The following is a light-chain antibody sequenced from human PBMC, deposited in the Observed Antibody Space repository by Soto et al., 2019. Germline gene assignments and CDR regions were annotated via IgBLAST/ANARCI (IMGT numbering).Light chain of an antibody. V-gene: IGKV3D-15*01. CDR3: QQYNNWPWT. CDR2: GAS. J-gene: IGKJ1*01. CDR1: QSVIRK. Sequence: EIVMTPSPATLSVSPGESATLSCRASQSVIRKLVWYQQKPGQAPRLLIYGASSRATGIPDRFSGSGSGTDFTLTISSLQSEDFAVYYCQQYNNWPWTFGQWT.